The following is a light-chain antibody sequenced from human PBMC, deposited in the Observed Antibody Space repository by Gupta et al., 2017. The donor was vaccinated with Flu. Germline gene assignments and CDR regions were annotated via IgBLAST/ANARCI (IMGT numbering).Light chain of an antibody. V-gene: IGKV3-15*01. CDR2: GAS. J-gene: IGKJ2*03. CDR3: QQYKNWPLYS. CDR1: QSVSSN. Sequence: IVMTQSPATLSVSPGERATLSCRASQSVSSNLAWYQQKPGQAPRLLIYGASTRDTGIPARFSGSGSGTELTLTISIRQLEDFAVYYCQQYKNWPLYSFGQGTKLEIK.